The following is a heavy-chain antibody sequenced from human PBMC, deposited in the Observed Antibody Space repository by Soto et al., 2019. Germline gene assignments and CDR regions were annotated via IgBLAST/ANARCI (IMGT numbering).Heavy chain of an antibody. Sequence: QVQLVQSGAEVKKPGSSVKVSCKASGGTFSSYTISWVRQAPGQGLEWMGRIIPILGIANYAQKFQGRVTITADKSTSTAYMELSSLRSEDTAVYYCARVMTTVTTHYYYGMDVWGQGTTVTVSS. J-gene: IGHJ6*02. V-gene: IGHV1-69*02. CDR1: GGTFSSYT. CDR3: ARVMTTVTTHYYYGMDV. CDR2: IIPILGIA. D-gene: IGHD4-17*01.